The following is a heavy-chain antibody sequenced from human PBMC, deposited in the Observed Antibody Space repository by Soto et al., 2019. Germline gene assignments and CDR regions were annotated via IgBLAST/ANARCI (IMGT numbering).Heavy chain of an antibody. D-gene: IGHD2-2*01. CDR1: GFTFSSYA. CDR3: AKAKGLVVVPAASSIYYYYTDV. Sequence: PGGSLRLSCAASGFTFSSYAMSWVRQAPGKGLEWVSAISGSGGSTYYADSVKGRFTISRDNSKNTLYLQMNSLRAEDTAVYYCAKAKGLVVVPAASSIYYYYTDVWGKGTTVTVSS. CDR2: ISGSGGST. V-gene: IGHV3-23*01. J-gene: IGHJ6*03.